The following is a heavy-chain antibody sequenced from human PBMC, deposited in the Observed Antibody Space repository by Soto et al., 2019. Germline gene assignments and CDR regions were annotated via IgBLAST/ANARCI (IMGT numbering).Heavy chain of an antibody. CDR2: INAGNGNT. V-gene: IGHV1-3*01. J-gene: IGHJ3*02. CDR3: ARDRNYDFWSGYYHSAFDI. D-gene: IGHD3-3*01. Sequence: ASVKVSCKASGYTFTSYAMHWVRQAPGQRLEWMGWINAGNGNTKYSQKFQGRVTITRDTSASTAYMELSSLRSEDTAVYYCARDRNYDFWSGYYHSAFDIWGQGTMVTVSS. CDR1: GYTFTSYA.